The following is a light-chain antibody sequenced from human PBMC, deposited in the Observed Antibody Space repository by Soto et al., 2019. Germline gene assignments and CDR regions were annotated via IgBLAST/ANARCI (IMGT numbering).Light chain of an antibody. CDR2: EVN. CDR1: SSDVGRYNY. Sequence: QSVLTQPASVSGSPGQSITISCTGTSSDVGRYNYVSWYQQHPGKAPKLMIYEVNNRPPGISNRFSGSKSGNTASLTISGLQAEDEADYYCSSFTSTSTYVLGTGTKVTVL. J-gene: IGLJ1*01. V-gene: IGLV2-14*01. CDR3: SSFTSTSTYV.